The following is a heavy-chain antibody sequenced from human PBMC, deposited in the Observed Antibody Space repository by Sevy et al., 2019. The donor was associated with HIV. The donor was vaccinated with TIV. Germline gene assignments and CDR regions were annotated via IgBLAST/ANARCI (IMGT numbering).Heavy chain of an antibody. Sequence: SETLSLTCTVSGGSISSYYWSWIRQPAGKGLEWIGRIYTSGSSNYNPSLKSRVTMSVDTSKNQFSLKLSSVTAADTAAYYCARDKGYSSGWYGDAFDIWGQGTMVTVSS. CDR2: IYTSGSS. V-gene: IGHV4-4*07. CDR1: GGSISSYY. J-gene: IGHJ3*02. D-gene: IGHD6-19*01. CDR3: ARDKGYSSGWYGDAFDI.